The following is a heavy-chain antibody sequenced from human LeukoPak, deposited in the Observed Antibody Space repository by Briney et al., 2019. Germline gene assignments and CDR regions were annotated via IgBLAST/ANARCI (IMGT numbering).Heavy chain of an antibody. D-gene: IGHD1-26*01. J-gene: IGHJ4*02. V-gene: IGHV3-48*03. CDR3: ARGRPRYGGNYAYY. CDR1: GFTFSSFE. CDR2: ISYSGDSI. Sequence: PGGSLRLSCAASGFTFSSFEMNWVRQAPGKGLEWVSSISYSGDSIYYADSVQGRFTISRDNAKNSLSLQMNSLRADDTAVYYCARGRPRYGGNYAYYWGQGTLVTVSS.